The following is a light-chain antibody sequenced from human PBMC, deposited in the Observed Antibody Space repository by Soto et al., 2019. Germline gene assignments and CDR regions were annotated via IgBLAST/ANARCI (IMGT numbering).Light chain of an antibody. CDR3: QQDSSYSRSVA. CDR2: KSS. J-gene: IGKJ4*01. CDR1: QNIGSW. Sequence: DIQMTQSPSTLSASVGDRVTITCRASQNIGSWLAWYQQKPGKAPNLLIFKSSLLESGVPSRFRGSGSGTEFTLTISSLQPDDFATYYCQQDSSYSRSVAFGGGTKVEIK. V-gene: IGKV1-5*03.